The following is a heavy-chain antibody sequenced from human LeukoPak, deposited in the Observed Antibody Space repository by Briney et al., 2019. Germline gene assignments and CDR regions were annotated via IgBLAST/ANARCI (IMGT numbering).Heavy chain of an antibody. V-gene: IGHV4-4*09. CDR2: IYTSGST. J-gene: IGHJ4*02. CDR1: GGSISSYY. CDR3: ARQAPYDSSGYGLDY. D-gene: IGHD3-22*01. Sequence: PSETLSLTCTVSGGSISSYYWSWIRQLPGKGLEWIGYIYTSGSTNCNPSLKSRVTISVDTSKNQFSLKLSSVTAADTAVYYCARQAPYDSSGYGLDYWGQGTLVTVSS.